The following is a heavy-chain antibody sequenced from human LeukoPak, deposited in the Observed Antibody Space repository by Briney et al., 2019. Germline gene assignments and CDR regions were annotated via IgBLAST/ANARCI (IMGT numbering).Heavy chain of an antibody. D-gene: IGHD5-24*01. CDR1: GFTVSSNY. Sequence: GGSLRLSCAASGFTVSSNYMSWVRQAPGKGLEWVSAISGSGGSTYYADSVKGRFTISRDNAKNSLYLQMNSLRAEDTAVYYCARTKEMASISYFDSWGQGTLVTVSS. CDR3: ARTKEMASISYFDS. CDR2: ISGSGGST. J-gene: IGHJ4*02. V-gene: IGHV3-23*01.